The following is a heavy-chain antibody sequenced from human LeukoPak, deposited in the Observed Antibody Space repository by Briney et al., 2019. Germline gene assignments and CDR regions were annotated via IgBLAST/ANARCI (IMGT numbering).Heavy chain of an antibody. CDR2: ISDNGGST. CDR1: GFTFSSYA. J-gene: IGHJ4*02. V-gene: IGHV3-23*01. D-gene: IGHD5-18*01. Sequence: GGSLRLSCAASGFTFSSYAMSWVRQAPGKGLEWVSAISDNGGSTYYADSVKGRFTISRDNSKNTLYLQMNSLRVEDTALYYCAKVREMIQLWLLFDYWGQGTLVTVSS. CDR3: AKVREMIQLWLLFDY.